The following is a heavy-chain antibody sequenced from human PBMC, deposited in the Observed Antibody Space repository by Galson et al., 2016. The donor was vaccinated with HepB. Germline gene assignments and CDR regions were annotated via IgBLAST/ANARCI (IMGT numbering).Heavy chain of an antibody. J-gene: IGHJ4*02. Sequence: SVKVSCKASGYIFSTYNINWVRQATGQGLEWMGWMNPSSGDTGFAQKFQGRVTMTRNTSKNTAYIELSSLTSEDTALYYGARHATYPSCGGDCPEPWDYWGQGTQVTGSS. CDR1: GYIFSTYN. CDR3: ARHATYPSCGGDCPEPWDY. CDR2: MNPSSGDT. D-gene: IGHD2-21*02. V-gene: IGHV1-8*01.